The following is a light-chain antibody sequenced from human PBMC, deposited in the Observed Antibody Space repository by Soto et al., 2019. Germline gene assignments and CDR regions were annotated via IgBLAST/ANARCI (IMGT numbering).Light chain of an antibody. J-gene: IGKJ2*01. CDR1: QSLDTN. CDR2: GAS. Sequence: EVVMTQSPVTLSVSPGDRATLSCRASQSLDTNVAWYQQKPGQAPTLLVHGASIRAAGGPARLTGSGSGTDFTLTISGRQSDEFAVYYCQQYYNWPPYTFGQGTKLQIE. CDR3: QQYYNWPPYT. V-gene: IGKV3-15*01.